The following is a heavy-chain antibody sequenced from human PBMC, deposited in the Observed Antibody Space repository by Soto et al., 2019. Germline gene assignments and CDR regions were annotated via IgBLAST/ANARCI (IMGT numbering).Heavy chain of an antibody. Sequence: QVQLVESGGGVVQPGRSLRLSCAASGFTFSSYAMHWVRQAPGKGLEWVAVISYDGSNKYYADSVKGRFTIYRDNSKNTLYLQMNSLRAEDTAVYYCASPSAYSGSYPGPLDYWGKGTLVTVSS. CDR1: GFTFSSYA. D-gene: IGHD1-26*01. CDR2: ISYDGSNK. CDR3: ASPSAYSGSYPGPLDY. V-gene: IGHV3-30-3*01. J-gene: IGHJ4*02.